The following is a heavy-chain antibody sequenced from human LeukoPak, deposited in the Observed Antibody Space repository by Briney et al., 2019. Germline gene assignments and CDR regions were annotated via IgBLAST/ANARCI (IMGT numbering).Heavy chain of an antibody. CDR2: ISWNSGSI. CDR3: AKARGSEDHFDY. Sequence: GRSLRLSCAASGFTFDDYAMPWVRQAPGKGLEWVSGISWNSGSIGYADSVKGRFTISRDNAKNSLYLQMNSLRAEDAALYYCAKARGSEDHFDYWGQGTLVTVSS. V-gene: IGHV3-9*01. CDR1: GFTFDDYA. J-gene: IGHJ4*02. D-gene: IGHD6-19*01.